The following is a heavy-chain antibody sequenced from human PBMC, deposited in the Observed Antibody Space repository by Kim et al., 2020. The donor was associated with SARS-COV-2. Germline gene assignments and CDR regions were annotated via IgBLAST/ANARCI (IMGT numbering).Heavy chain of an antibody. D-gene: IGHD3-9*01. V-gene: IGHV3-30*01. Sequence: VKGRFTISRDNSKNTLYLQMNSLRAEDTAVYYCARALRGYLTGYYDGFDYWGQGTLVTVSS. CDR3: ARALRGYLTGYYDGFDY. J-gene: IGHJ4*02.